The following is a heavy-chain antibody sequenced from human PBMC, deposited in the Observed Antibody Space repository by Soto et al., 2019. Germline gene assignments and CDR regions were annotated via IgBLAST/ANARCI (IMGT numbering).Heavy chain of an antibody. CDR2: MNPNSGNT. CDR3: ARSASLWWFGELGVFRSDWFDP. V-gene: IGHV1-8*01. Sequence: ASVKVSCKASGYTFTSYDINWVRQATGQGLEWMGWMNPNSGNTGYAQKFQGRVTMTRNTSISTAYMELSSLRSEDTAVYYCARSASLWWFGELGVFRSDWFDPWGQGTLVTVSS. J-gene: IGHJ5*02. CDR1: GYTFTSYD. D-gene: IGHD3-10*01.